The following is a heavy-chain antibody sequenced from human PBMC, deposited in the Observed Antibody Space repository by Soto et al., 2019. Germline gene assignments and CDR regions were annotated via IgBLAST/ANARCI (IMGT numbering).Heavy chain of an antibody. CDR3: AKDEPDGGRPYDSSGYPEGPFDY. V-gene: IGHV3-30*18. CDR1: GFTFSSYG. Sequence: GGSLRLSCAASGFTFSSYGMHWVRQAPGKGLEWVAVISYDGSNKYYADPVKGRFTISRDNSKNTLYLQMNSLRAEDTAVYYCAKDEPDGGRPYDSSGYPEGPFDYWGQGTLVTVSS. J-gene: IGHJ4*02. CDR2: ISYDGSNK. D-gene: IGHD3-22*01.